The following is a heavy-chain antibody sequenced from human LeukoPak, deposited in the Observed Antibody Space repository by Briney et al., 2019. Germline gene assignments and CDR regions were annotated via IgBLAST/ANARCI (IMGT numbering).Heavy chain of an antibody. CDR1: GGSISSSSYY. Sequence: SETLSLTCTVSGGSISSSSYYWGWIRQLPGKGLEWIGSIYYSGSTYYNPSLKSRVTISVDTSKNQFSLKLSSVTAADTAVYYCARRGVVAPYNWFDPWGQGTLVTVSS. CDR2: IYYSGST. D-gene: IGHD3-22*01. V-gene: IGHV4-39*01. J-gene: IGHJ5*02. CDR3: ARRGVVAPYNWFDP.